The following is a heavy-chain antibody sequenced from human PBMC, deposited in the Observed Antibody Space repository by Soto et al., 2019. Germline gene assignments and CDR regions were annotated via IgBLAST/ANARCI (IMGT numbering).Heavy chain of an antibody. J-gene: IGHJ5*02. V-gene: IGHV3-23*01. CDR3: AKDLLRYCSSTSCSGFDP. D-gene: IGHD2-2*01. Sequence: EVQLLESGGGLVQPGGSLRLSCAASGFTFSSYAMSWVRQAPGKGLEWVSAISGSGGSTYYADSVKGRFTISRDNSKNTLYLQMNSLRAEDTAVYYCAKDLLRYCSSTSCSGFDPWGQGTLVTVSS. CDR1: GFTFSSYA. CDR2: ISGSGGST.